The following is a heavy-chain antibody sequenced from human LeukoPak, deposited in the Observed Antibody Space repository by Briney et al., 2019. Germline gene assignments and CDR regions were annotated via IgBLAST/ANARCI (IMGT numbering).Heavy chain of an antibody. CDR1: GGSISSYY. D-gene: IGHD2-2*01. CDR2: IYYSGST. Sequence: PSETLSLTCTVSGGSISSYYWSWIRQPPGKGLEWIGYIYYSGSTNYNPSLKSRVTISVDTSKNQFSLKLSSVTAADTAVYYCARVQVVPAAISPSGYCYYGMDVWGKGTTVTVSS. CDR3: ARVQVVPAAISPSGYCYYGMDV. V-gene: IGHV4-59*01. J-gene: IGHJ6*04.